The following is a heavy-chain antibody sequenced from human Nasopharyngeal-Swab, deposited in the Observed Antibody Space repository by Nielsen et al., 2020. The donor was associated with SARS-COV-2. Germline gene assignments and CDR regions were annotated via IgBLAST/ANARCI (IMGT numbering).Heavy chain of an antibody. Sequence: GGSLRLSCAASGFTFNNYNFNWVRQAPGKGLEWVSSISSSSSYIYHADSVKGRFTISRDNAKNSLYLQMNSLRAEDTAVYYCARDGLDYDFWSAYFMDVWGQGTMVTVSS. CDR2: ISSSSSYI. J-gene: IGHJ6*02. CDR1: GFTFNNYN. D-gene: IGHD3-3*01. V-gene: IGHV3-21*01. CDR3: ARDGLDYDFWSAYFMDV.